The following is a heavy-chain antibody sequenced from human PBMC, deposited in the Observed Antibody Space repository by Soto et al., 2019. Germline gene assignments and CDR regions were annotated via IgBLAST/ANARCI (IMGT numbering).Heavy chain of an antibody. CDR3: AASYGSGYRAFDY. CDR1: GDTFSFYT. Sequence: QVQLVQSGAEVKKPGSSVKVSCKASGDTFSFYTINWVRQAPGLGLEWMGRVNPIVSMSNYAQKFQGRDTITADKYTNTAYMQLSSLRSEETAIYYCAASYGSGYRAFDYWGQGALVTVSS. D-gene: IGHD3-10*01. V-gene: IGHV1-69*02. CDR2: VNPIVSMS. J-gene: IGHJ4*02.